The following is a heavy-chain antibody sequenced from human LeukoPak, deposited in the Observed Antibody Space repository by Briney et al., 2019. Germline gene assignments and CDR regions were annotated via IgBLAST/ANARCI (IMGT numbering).Heavy chain of an antibody. J-gene: IGHJ5*02. D-gene: IGHD3-3*01. CDR3: AREAITIFGLVRTQTTKGPHRFDP. V-gene: IGHV1-46*01. CDR1: GYTFTSYA. CDR2: INPSGGST. Sequence: ASVKVSCKASGYTFTSYAMNWVRQAPGQGLEWMGIINPSGGSTNYAQRFRGRVTMTRDISTGTVYMELSSLTSEDPAVYYCAREAITIFGLVRTQTTKGPHRFDPWGQGTLVTVSS.